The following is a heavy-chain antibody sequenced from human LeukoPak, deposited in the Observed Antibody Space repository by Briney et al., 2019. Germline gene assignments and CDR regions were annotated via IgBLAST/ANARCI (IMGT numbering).Heavy chain of an antibody. CDR1: GGTFSSYT. V-gene: IGHV1-69*05. CDR3: ARGNYGGVSEAFDI. J-gene: IGHJ3*02. Sequence: ASVKVSCKASGGTFSSYTISWVRQAPGQGLEWMGGIIPIFGTANYAQKFQGRVTITTDDSTSTAYMELSSLRSEDTAVYYCARGNYGGVSEAFDIWGQGTMVTVSS. CDR2: IIPIFGTA. D-gene: IGHD4-23*01.